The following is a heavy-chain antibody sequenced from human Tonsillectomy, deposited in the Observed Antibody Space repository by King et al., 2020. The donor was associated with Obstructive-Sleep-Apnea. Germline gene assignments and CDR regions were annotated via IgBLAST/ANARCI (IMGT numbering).Heavy chain of an antibody. CDR1: GYTFTSYG. V-gene: IGHV1-18*04. CDR2: ISAYNGNT. D-gene: IGHD6-19*01. J-gene: IGHJ6*02. CDR3: ARERHSSGWSYYYYSGMDV. Sequence: VQLVESGAEVKKPGASVKVSCKASGYTFTSYGISWVRQAPGQGLEWMGWISAYNGNTNYAQKRQGRVTMTTDTSTSTAYMELRGLGSDDTAVYYCARERHSSGWSYYYYSGMDVWGQGTTVTVSS.